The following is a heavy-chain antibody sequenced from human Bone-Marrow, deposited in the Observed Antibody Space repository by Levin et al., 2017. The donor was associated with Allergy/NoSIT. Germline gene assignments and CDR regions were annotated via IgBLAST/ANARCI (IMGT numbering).Heavy chain of an antibody. CDR2: MNPYSGNT. J-gene: IGHJ3*01. CDR3: ARRRSNGWDKGAFDV. Sequence: GASVKVSCKASGYTFTDYDINWVRQASGQGLEWMGWMNPYSGNTGYAQKFQDRVTMTRATSISAAYMELSSLRSEDTAVYYCARRRSNGWDKGAFDVWGQGTMVNVPS. D-gene: IGHD6-19*01. CDR1: GYTFTDYD. V-gene: IGHV1-8*01.